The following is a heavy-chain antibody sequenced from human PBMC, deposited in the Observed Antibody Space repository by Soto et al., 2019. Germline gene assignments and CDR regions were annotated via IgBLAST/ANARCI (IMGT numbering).Heavy chain of an antibody. J-gene: IGHJ6*02. V-gene: IGHV3-74*01. D-gene: IGHD3-3*01. CDR1: GFTVSNYW. CDR2: IKNDGTT. Sequence: GGSLRLSCAASGFTVSNYWMNWVRQAPGKGLVWVSHIKNDGTTSYADSVEGRFTVSRDDAKNSFYLQMNSLRADDTAVYYCAKDRGEEGLKFLEWFGGMDVWGHGTTVTVSS. CDR3: AKDRGEEGLKFLEWFGGMDV.